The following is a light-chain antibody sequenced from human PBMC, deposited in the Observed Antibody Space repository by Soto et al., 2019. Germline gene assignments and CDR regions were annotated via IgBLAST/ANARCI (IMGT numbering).Light chain of an antibody. V-gene: IGKV3-20*01. CDR2: GAS. Sequence: EIVLTQSPGTLSLSPVEIATLSCRASQSVSRTYLAWYQQKPGQAPRLLIYGASSRATGIPDRFSGSGSGTDFTLTISRLEPEDFAVYYCQQYGTSPRTFGQGTKVDIK. CDR3: QQYGTSPRT. CDR1: QSVSRTY. J-gene: IGKJ1*01.